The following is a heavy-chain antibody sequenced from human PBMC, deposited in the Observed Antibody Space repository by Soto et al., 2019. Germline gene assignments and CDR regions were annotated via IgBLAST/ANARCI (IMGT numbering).Heavy chain of an antibody. J-gene: IGHJ4*02. CDR1: GFTFSSYS. CDR3: ARDSTEYSSPLPSIL. D-gene: IGHD6-6*01. Sequence: GGSLRLSCAASGFTFSSYSMNWVRQAPGKGLEWVSSISSSSSYIYYADSVKGRFTISRDNAKNSLYLQMNSLRAEDTAVYYCARDSTEYSSPLPSILWGQGTLVTVSS. V-gene: IGHV3-21*01. CDR2: ISSSSSYI.